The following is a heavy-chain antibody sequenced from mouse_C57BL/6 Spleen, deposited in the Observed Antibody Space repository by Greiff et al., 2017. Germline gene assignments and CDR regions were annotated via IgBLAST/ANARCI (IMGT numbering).Heavy chain of an antibody. CDR2: IRNKANGYTT. Sequence: DVKLVESGGGLVQPGGSLSLSCAASGFTFTDYYMSWVRQPPGKALEWLGFIRNKANGYTTEYSASVKGRFTISRDNSQSILYLQMNALRAEDSATYYCARSYYDGFDYWGQGTTLTVSS. D-gene: IGHD2-3*01. J-gene: IGHJ2*01. CDR3: ARSYYDGFDY. CDR1: GFTFTDYY. V-gene: IGHV7-3*01.